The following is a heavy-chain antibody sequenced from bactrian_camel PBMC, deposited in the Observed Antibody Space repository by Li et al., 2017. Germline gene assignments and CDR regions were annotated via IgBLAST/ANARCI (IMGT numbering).Heavy chain of an antibody. CDR3: ASRGGICYEKEVEYNN. CDR2: IYIASRPDDQRT. Sequence: HVQLVESGGGLVQPGGSLRLSCAASGYTYSSICMGWFRQAPGKEREAVATIYIASRPDDQRTYYADSVKGRFTISQDNGKNTVFLQMNSLKPEDTAMYYCASRGGICYEKEVEYNNWGQGTQVTVS. CDR1: GYTYSSIC. V-gene: IGHV3-2*01. J-gene: IGHJ4*01. D-gene: IGHD3*01.